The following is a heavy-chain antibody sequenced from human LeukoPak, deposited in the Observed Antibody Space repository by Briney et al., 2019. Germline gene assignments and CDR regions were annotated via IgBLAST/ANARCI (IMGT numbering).Heavy chain of an antibody. V-gene: IGHV3-21*04. CDR1: GFTFSSYS. Sequence: GSLRLSCAASGFTFSSYSMNWVRQAPGKGLEWVSSISSSSSYIYYADSVKGRFTISRDNAKNSLYLQMNSLRAEDTAVYYCAKLGAAAGRNWYVYWGQGTLVTVSS. CDR2: ISSSSSYI. J-gene: IGHJ4*02. D-gene: IGHD6-13*01. CDR3: AKLGAAAGRNWYVY.